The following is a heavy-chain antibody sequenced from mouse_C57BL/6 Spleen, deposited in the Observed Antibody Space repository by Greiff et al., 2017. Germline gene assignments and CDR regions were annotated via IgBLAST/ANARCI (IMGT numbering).Heavy chain of an antibody. J-gene: IGHJ3*01. V-gene: IGHV1-80*01. CDR2: IYPGDGDT. CDR3: AIHYYGSSPAWFAY. Sequence: QVQLQQSGAELVKPGASVKISCKASGYAFSSYWMNWVKQRPGKGLEWIGQIYPGDGDTNYNGKFKGKATLTAAKSSSTAYMQRSSLTSEDSAVYFCAIHYYGSSPAWFAYWGQGTLVTVSA. CDR1: GYAFSSYW. D-gene: IGHD1-1*01.